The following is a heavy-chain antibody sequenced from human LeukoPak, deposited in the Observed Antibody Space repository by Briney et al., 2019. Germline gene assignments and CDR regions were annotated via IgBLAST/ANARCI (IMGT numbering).Heavy chain of an antibody. CDR2: INSDGSST. D-gene: IGHD3-10*01. CDR1: GFTFSSYW. Sequence: GGSLRLSCAASGFTFSSYWMHWVRQAPGKGLVWVSLINSDGSSTFYADSVKGRFTTSRDNAENTVYLQMNSLRVDDTAVYYCARIPGGSGSQYDYWGQGTLVIVSS. J-gene: IGHJ4*02. V-gene: IGHV3-74*01. CDR3: ARIPGGSGSQYDY.